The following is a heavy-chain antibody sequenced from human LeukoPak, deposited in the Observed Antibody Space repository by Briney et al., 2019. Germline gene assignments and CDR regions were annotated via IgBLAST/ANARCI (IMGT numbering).Heavy chain of an antibody. CDR1: GYTFTGYY. CDR3: ARDLRGYCSSTSCYPEGY. V-gene: IGHV1-2*02. D-gene: IGHD2-2*01. CDR2: INPNSGGT. J-gene: IGHJ4*02. Sequence: GASVKVSCKASGYTFTGYYMHWVRQAPGQGLEWMGWINPNSGGTNYAQKFQGRVTMTRDTSISTAYMVLSRLRSDDTAVYYCARDLRGYCSSTSCYPEGYWGQGTLVTVSS.